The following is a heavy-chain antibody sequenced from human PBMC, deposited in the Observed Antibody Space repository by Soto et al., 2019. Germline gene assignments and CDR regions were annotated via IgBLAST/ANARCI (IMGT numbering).Heavy chain of an antibody. CDR2: ISRYNGHT. CDR1: GYTFTNYG. J-gene: IGHJ5*02. Sequence: QVQLVQSGTEVKKPGASVKVSCKASGYTFTNYGITWVRQAPGQGLEWMGWISRYNGHTNYAQKVQGRVTMTTDTATSTAYMELRSVRAEDKAVFYGARRPAATGTSWFDPWGQGTLVTVSS. V-gene: IGHV1-18*01. CDR3: ARRPAATGTSWFDP. D-gene: IGHD2-15*01.